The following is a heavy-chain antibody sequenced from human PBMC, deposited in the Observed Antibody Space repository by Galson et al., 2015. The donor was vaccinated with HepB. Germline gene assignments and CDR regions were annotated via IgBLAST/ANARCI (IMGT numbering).Heavy chain of an antibody. Sequence: SLRLSCAVSGFTFKDYAMSWVRQAPGKGLEWVSGISPSGGGTSYADSVKGRFTISRDNSKTTLFLQINSLRADDTAIYYCAKDWALGYCSGGSCSPPDFWGQGTLVTVSS. CDR3: AKDWALGYCSGGSCSPPDF. D-gene: IGHD2-15*01. V-gene: IGHV3-23*01. CDR1: GFTFKDYA. CDR2: ISPSGGGT. J-gene: IGHJ4*02.